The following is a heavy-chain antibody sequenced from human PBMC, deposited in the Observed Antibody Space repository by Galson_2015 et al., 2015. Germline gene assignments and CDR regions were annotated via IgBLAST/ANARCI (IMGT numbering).Heavy chain of an antibody. CDR1: GFSLSTSGVG. Sequence: PALVKPTQTLTLTCTFSGFSLSTSGVGVGWIRQPPGKALEWLALIYWDDDKRYSPSLKSRLTITKDTSKNQVVLTMTNMDPVDTATYYCAHTGLRITIFGVVIPSWFDPWGQGTLVTVSS. J-gene: IGHJ5*02. CDR3: AHTGLRITIFGVVIPSWFDP. CDR2: IYWDDDK. D-gene: IGHD3-3*01. V-gene: IGHV2-5*02.